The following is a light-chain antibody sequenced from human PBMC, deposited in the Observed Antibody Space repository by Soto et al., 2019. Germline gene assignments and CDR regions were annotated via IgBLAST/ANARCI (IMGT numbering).Light chain of an antibody. CDR1: HSDIGNYNY. CDR2: DVG. Sequence: QSALTQPASVSGSPGQSITISCTGTHSDIGNYNYVSWYQHLPGKAPKLMIYDVGSRPSGVSSRFPGSKSGNTASLAISGLQAEDEADYYCNSYREDHPRFYVFGTGTKLTVL. J-gene: IGLJ1*01. V-gene: IGLV2-14*03. CDR3: NSYREDHPRFYV.